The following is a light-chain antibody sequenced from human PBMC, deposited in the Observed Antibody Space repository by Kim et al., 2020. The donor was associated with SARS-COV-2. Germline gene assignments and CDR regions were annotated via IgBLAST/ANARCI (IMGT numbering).Light chain of an antibody. CDR2: AAS. CDR1: QGISTS. CDR3: QQLNSYPRT. V-gene: IGKV1-9*01. J-gene: IGKJ2*01. Sequence: SASVRDRVTITCRASQGISTSLVWYQQKPGKAPTLLIYAASSLQSGVPSRFSGSGSGTDFALTISSLQPEDFASYYCQQLNSYPRTFGQGTKLEI.